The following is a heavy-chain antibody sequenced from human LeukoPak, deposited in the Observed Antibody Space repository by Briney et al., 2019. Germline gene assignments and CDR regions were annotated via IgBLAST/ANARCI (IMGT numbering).Heavy chain of an antibody. Sequence: ASVKISCKASGYTFTSYGISWVRQAPGQGLEWMGWISGYNGNTNYAQQKLQGRVTMTTDTSTSTAYMELRSLRSDDTAVYYCARDLKRGYSSGRYSWGTGSSNDYWGQGTLVTVSS. J-gene: IGHJ4*02. D-gene: IGHD6-19*01. CDR3: ARDLKRGYSSGRYSWGTGSSNDY. V-gene: IGHV1-18*01. CDR2: ISGYNGNT. CDR1: GYTFTSYG.